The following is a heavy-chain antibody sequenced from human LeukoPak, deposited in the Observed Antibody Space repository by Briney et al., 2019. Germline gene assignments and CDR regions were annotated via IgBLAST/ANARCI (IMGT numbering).Heavy chain of an antibody. CDR3: ARLYYTWNYGSWFDR. Sequence: SETLSLTCTVSGGSIRGSSLHWRWIRQPPGRGLEWIGSFYYSGSTYYNPSLKSRVTISVDTSKNQFSLNLSSVTAADTPVYYGARLYYTWNYGSWFDRRGQGTLVSVSS. J-gene: IGHJ5*02. CDR2: FYYSGST. D-gene: IGHD1-7*01. V-gene: IGHV4-39*01. CDR1: GGSIRGSSLH.